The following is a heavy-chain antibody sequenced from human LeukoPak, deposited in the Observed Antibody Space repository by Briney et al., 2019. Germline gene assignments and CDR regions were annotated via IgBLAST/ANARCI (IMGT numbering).Heavy chain of an antibody. Sequence: PGGSLRLSCAASGFTFSSYWMHWVRQAPGKGLVWVSRVSSDGSITDYTDSVKGRFTISRDNAKNTLYLQMNSLRAEDTAMCYCVRAVGGNDGRTFGYWAQGTLVAVSS. CDR2: VSSDGSIT. V-gene: IGHV3-74*01. CDR1: GFTFSSYW. J-gene: IGHJ4*02. CDR3: VRAVGGNDGRTFGY. D-gene: IGHD3-3*01.